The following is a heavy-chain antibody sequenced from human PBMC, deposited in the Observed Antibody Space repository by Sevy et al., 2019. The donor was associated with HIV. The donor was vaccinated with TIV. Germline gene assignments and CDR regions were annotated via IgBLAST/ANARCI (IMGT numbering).Heavy chain of an antibody. CDR2: IYYSGST. D-gene: IGHD6-19*01. CDR1: GGSISSSSYY. CDR3: ARGSTHMGVAVSFYYGMDV. J-gene: IGHJ6*02. Sequence: SETLSLTCTVSGGSISSSSYYWGWIRQPPGKGLEWIGSIYYSGSTYYNPSLKSRVTISVDTSKNQFSLKLGSVTAADTAVYYCARGSTHMGVAVSFYYGMDVWGQGTTVTVSS. V-gene: IGHV4-39*01.